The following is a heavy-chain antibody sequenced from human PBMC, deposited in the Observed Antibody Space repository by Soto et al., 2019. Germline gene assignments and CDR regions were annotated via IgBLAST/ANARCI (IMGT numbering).Heavy chain of an antibody. J-gene: IGHJ4*02. CDR3: ARDFYPVAYFFDY. V-gene: IGHV1-18*04. CDR2: VRGYNDKT. CDR1: GYTFTKHG. D-gene: IGHD2-21*01. Sequence: QVQLVQSGAELKKPGASVKVSCKASGYTFTKHGISWGRQAPGQGLEWVGWVRGYNDKTQSAQKFQGRVTMTTDTSTNTAYMELRSLRSDDTAVYFCARDFYPVAYFFDYWGQGTLVTVSS.